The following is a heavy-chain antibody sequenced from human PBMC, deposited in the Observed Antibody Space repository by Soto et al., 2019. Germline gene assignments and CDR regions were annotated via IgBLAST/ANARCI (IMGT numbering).Heavy chain of an antibody. Sequence: SLSLTGSGSGGSISSGGYSWSWIRQPPGKGLEWIGYIYHSGSTYYNPSLKSRVTISVDRSKNQFSLKLSSVTAADTAVYYCARVPDRWGQGTLVTVSS. CDR1: GGSISSGGYS. CDR3: ARVPDR. CDR2: IYHSGST. J-gene: IGHJ5*02. V-gene: IGHV4-30-2*01. D-gene: IGHD2-2*01.